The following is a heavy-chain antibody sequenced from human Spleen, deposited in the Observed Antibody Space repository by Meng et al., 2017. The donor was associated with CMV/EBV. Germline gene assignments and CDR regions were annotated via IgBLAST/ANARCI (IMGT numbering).Heavy chain of an antibody. V-gene: IGHV3-23*01. CDR3: AKGRDRGYCSSTSCYSNWFDP. CDR2: IYGGDVT. D-gene: IGHD2-2*01. Sequence: GESLKISCAASGFTFSSYAMSWVRQAPGQGLEWVSTIYGGDVTNYADSVKGRFTISRDNSKNTLYLQMNSLRAEDTAVYYCAKGRDRGYCSSTSCYSNWFDPWGQGTLVTVSS. J-gene: IGHJ5*02. CDR1: GFTFSSYA.